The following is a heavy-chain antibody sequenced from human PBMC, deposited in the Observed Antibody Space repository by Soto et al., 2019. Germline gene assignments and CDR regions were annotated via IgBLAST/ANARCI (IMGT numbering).Heavy chain of an antibody. V-gene: IGHV1-3*04. CDR3: ARDRHPTAYYVNDAFNV. J-gene: IGHJ3*01. CDR1: GYMFTTLP. Sequence: QAQLVQSGAEVTKPGASVKISCKASGYMFTTLPIHXXRQXPGQGLXWMGWINTANGDTKYSLKYEGRITLTRDPSTFTTYLELTTLTSEDTAVYFCARDRHPTAYYVNDAFNVWGQGTMISVSS. CDR2: INTANGDT. D-gene: IGHD3-10*02.